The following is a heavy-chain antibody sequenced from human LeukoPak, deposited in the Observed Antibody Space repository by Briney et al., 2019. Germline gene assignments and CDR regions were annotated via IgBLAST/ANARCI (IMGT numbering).Heavy chain of an antibody. CDR1: GYTFTSYG. CDR2: ISAYNGNT. J-gene: IGHJ4*02. D-gene: IGHD5-24*01. Sequence: HRASVKVSCKASGYTFTSYGISWVRQAPGQGLEWMGWISAYNGNTNYAQKLQGRVTMTTDTSTSTAYMELGSLRSDDTAVYYCARVRRWLQQKLDHWGQGTLVTVSS. CDR3: ARVRRWLQQKLDH. V-gene: IGHV1-18*01.